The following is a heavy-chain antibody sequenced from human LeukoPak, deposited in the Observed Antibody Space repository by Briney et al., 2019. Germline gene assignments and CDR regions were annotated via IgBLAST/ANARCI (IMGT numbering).Heavy chain of an antibody. Sequence: GASLKISFKGSGYSFTSYWISWVRRMPGKGLEWMGRIDPSDSYTNYSPSFQGHVTISADKSISTAYLQWSSLKASDTAMYYCARHSTNYGSGSYSTGGRWFDPWGQGTLVTVSS. J-gene: IGHJ5*02. CDR1: GYSFTSYW. CDR2: IDPSDSYT. D-gene: IGHD3-10*01. V-gene: IGHV5-10-1*01. CDR3: ARHSTNYGSGSYSTGGRWFDP.